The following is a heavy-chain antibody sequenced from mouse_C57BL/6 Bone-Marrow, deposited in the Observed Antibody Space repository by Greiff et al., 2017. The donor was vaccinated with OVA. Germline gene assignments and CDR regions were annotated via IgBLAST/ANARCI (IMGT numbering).Heavy chain of an antibody. CDR2: IDPGNGDT. CDR3: ATVTTRAWFAY. Sequence: VQLQQSGAELVRPGASVKLSCTASGFTITDDYMHWVKQRPEQGLEWIGWIDPGNGDTEYASKFTGKATLTADTSSNTAYLQLSSLTTEDTAGDYGATVTTRAWFAYGGQGNGVTVTA. V-gene: IGHV14-4*01. CDR1: GFTITDDY. J-gene: IGHJ3*01. D-gene: IGHD1-1*01.